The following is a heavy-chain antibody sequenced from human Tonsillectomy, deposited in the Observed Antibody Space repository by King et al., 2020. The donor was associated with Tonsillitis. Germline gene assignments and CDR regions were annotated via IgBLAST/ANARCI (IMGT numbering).Heavy chain of an antibody. Sequence: DVQLVESGGVVVQPGGSLRLSCAASGFTFDDYTMHCVRQAPGKGLEWVSLITRDGASADYADSMKGRFTISRDNSKDFLYLQMNSLRSEDTALYFCASEKEKFFYYWGQGTLVTVSS. CDR2: ITRDGASA. V-gene: IGHV3-43*01. CDR3: ASEKEKFFYY. CDR1: GFTFDDYT. J-gene: IGHJ4*02.